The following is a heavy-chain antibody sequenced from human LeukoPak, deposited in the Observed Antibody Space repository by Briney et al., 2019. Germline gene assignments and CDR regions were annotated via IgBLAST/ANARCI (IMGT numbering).Heavy chain of an antibody. V-gene: IGHV4-39*07. D-gene: IGHD3-22*01. CDR3: ARSTYYYDSSGPNNFDY. Sequence: SETLSLTCTVSGGSISSRSYYWGWIRQPPGKGLEWIGSIYYSGSTYYNPSLKSRVTISVDTSKNQFSLKLGSVTAADTAVYYCARSTYYYDSSGPNNFDYWGQGTLVTVSS. J-gene: IGHJ4*02. CDR1: GGSISSRSYY. CDR2: IYYSGST.